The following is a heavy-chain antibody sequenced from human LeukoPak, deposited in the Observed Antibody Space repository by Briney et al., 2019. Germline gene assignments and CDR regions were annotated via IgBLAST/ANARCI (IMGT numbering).Heavy chain of an antibody. CDR2: IRYDGSKE. V-gene: IGHV3-33*01. J-gene: IGHJ4*02. Sequence: PGGSLRLSCVASGFTFRSYGMHWVRQAPGKGLEWVAVIRYDGSKEFYADSVKGRFTISRDNSKNTVYLQMNSLRVEDTAVYYCASQYDSSSAGHWGQGTLVTVSS. CDR1: GFTFRSYG. D-gene: IGHD6-6*01. CDR3: ASQYDSSSAGH.